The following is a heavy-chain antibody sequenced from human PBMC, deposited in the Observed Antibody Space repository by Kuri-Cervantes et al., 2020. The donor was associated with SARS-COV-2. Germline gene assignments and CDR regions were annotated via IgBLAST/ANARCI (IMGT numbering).Heavy chain of an antibody. CDR3: ARGRETYDFWSGYYHHSMSDY. CDR1: GYTFTGYY. CDR2: ISAYNGNT. V-gene: IGHV1-18*04. J-gene: IGHJ4*02. D-gene: IGHD3-3*01. Sequence: ASVKVSCKASGYTFTGYYMHGVRQAPGQGLEWMGWISAYNGNTNYAQKLQGRVTMTTYTSTSTAYMELRSLRSDDTAVYYCARGRETYDFWSGYYHHSMSDYWGQGTLVTVSS.